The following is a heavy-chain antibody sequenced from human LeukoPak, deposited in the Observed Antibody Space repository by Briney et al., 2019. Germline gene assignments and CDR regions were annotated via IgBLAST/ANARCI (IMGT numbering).Heavy chain of an antibody. V-gene: IGHV4-30-4*01. Sequence: PSETLSLTCTVSGGSISSGDYYWSWIRQPPGKGLEWIGYIYYSGSTYYNPSLKSRVTISVDTSKNQFSLKLSSVTAADTAVYYCARGPYALDCSSTSCRPGAPWWYYYYGMDVWGQGTTVTVSS. J-gene: IGHJ6*02. CDR3: ARGPYALDCSSTSCRPGAPWWYYYYGMDV. CDR1: GGSISSGDYY. CDR2: IYYSGST. D-gene: IGHD2-2*01.